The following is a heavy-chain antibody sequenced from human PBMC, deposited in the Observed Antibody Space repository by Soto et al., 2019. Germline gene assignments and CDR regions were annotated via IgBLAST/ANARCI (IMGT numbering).Heavy chain of an antibody. V-gene: IGHV3-21*01. CDR1: GFTFSDFT. J-gene: IGHJ4*02. D-gene: IGHD1-26*01. CDR3: ARGSRRTFDY. Sequence: EVQLVESGGGLVKPGGSLRLSCAASGFTFSDFTMNWARQAPGKGLQWVSSISSGGSFISYADSVRGRFTISRDNAKNSLYLQVDSLRAEDTAVFFCARGSRRTFDYWGQGTLVTVSS. CDR2: ISSGGSFI.